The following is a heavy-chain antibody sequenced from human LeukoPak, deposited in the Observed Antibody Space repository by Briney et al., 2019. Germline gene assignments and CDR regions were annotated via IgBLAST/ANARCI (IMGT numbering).Heavy chain of an antibody. CDR2: IYSGGST. V-gene: IGHV3-53*01. CDR1: GFTDNSYY. CDR3: AREGGRWELDY. Sequence: GGSLRLSCVVSGFTDNSYYMSWVRQAPGKGLEWVSVIYSGGSTYYADSVKGRFTISRDNSKNTLYLQMNSLRAEDTAVYYCAREGGRWELDYWGQGTLVTVSS. D-gene: IGHD1-26*01. J-gene: IGHJ4*02.